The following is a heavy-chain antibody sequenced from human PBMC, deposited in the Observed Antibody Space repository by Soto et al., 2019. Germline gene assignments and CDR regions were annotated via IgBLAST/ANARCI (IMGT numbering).Heavy chain of an antibody. CDR1: GYTFLDFY. CDR2: INPSGGGT. D-gene: IGHD3-3*02. V-gene: IGHV1-46*01. J-gene: IGHJ4*02. CDR3: ARDKPFSAGY. Sequence: QVQLVQSGTEVKKPGASVKVSCKASGYTFLDFYIHWVRQAPRQGLEWMGFINPSGGGTTYAQQCQGRLTMTRDTSTSTVYMELISLRSEDTAMYYCARDKPFSAGYWGKETLVT.